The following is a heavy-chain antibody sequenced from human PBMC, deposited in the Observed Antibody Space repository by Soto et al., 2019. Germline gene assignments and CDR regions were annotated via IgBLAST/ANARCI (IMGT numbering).Heavy chain of an antibody. D-gene: IGHD3-22*01. V-gene: IGHV4-31*03. J-gene: IGHJ4*02. Sequence: TLSLTGPVSGASISSGGYYWSWIRQHPGKGLEWIGYIYYSGSTYYNPSLKSRVTISVDTSKNQFSLKLSSVTAADTAVSYCARSPYYYDSSGPSLDYWGQGTLVTVSS. CDR2: IYYSGST. CDR3: ARSPYYYDSSGPSLDY. CDR1: GASISSGGYY.